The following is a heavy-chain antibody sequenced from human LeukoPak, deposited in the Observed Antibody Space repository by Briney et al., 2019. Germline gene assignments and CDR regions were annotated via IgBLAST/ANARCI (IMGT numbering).Heavy chain of an antibody. Sequence: GGPLRLSCAASGFTFSTYAMSWVRQAPGKGLEWVSIITSSGGSTNYADSVKGRFTISRDNSKNTLYLQMNSLKPDDTAVYYCATDVTGGAISFWGQGALVTVSS. V-gene: IGHV3-23*01. J-gene: IGHJ4*02. D-gene: IGHD1-14*01. CDR3: ATDVTGGAISF. CDR1: GFTFSTYA. CDR2: ITSSGGST.